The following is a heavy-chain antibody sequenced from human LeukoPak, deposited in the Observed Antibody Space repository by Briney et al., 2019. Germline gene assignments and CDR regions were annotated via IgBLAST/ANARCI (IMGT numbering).Heavy chain of an antibody. CDR3: ARYRSRGYSYGYIGWYYYYGMDV. D-gene: IGHD5-18*01. CDR1: GGSISSSSYY. V-gene: IGHV4-39*01. CDR2: IYYSGST. J-gene: IGHJ6*02. Sequence: SETLSLTCTVSGGSISSSSYYWGWIRQPPGKGLEWIGSIYYSGSTYYNPSLKSRVTISVDTSKNQFSLKLSSVTAADTAVYYCARYRSRGYSYGYIGWYYYYGMDVWGQGTTVTVSS.